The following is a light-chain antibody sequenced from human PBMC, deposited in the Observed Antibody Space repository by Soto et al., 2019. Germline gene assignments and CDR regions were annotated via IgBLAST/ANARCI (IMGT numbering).Light chain of an antibody. Sequence: IPMAPSPSSLSASVGDRVTITCRASQSISSYLNWYQQKPVKAPKLLIYAASSLQSGGPSRCSGSGSGTDFTLTISSLQPEDFATYYCQQRYSTFTWTFGQGTKVDIK. CDR2: AAS. J-gene: IGKJ1*01. V-gene: IGKV1-39*01. CDR1: QSISSY. CDR3: QQRYSTFTWT.